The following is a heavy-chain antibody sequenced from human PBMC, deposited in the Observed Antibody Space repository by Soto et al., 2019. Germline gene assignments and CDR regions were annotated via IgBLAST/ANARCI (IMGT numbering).Heavy chain of an antibody. D-gene: IGHD3-10*01. V-gene: IGHV1-69*02. J-gene: IGHJ4*02. CDR1: GGTFTSYT. CDR3: ATSYGSGSAHFDS. Sequence: QVQLVQSGAEVKMPGSSVKVSCTASGGTFTSYTFSWVRQVPGQGLEWMGRIIPILRMADFAQKFQGRVTINADESTSTVYMKLSSLRSEDTAVYYCATSYGSGSAHFDSWGQGTLVTVS. CDR2: IIPILRMA.